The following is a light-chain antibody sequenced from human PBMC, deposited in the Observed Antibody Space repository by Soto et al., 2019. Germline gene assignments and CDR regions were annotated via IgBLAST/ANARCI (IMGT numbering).Light chain of an antibody. CDR3: SSYTSTTFYV. CDR1: SSDVGGYNY. Sequence: QSVLTHPASLSGSPVQSITISCTGTSSDVGGYNYVSWYQQHPGNAPKLMIYEVSNRPSGVSNRFSGSKSGNTASLTISGLQAEDEADYYCSSYTSTTFYVFGTGTKVTVL. CDR2: EVS. J-gene: IGLJ1*01. V-gene: IGLV2-14*01.